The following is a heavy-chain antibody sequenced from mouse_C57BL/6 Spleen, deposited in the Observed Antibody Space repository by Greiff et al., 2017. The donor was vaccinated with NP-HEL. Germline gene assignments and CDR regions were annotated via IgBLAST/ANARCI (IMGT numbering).Heavy chain of an antibody. J-gene: IGHJ2*01. V-gene: IGHV3-6*01. CDR3: ARDEDYSTFYFDY. CDR1: GYSITSGYY. D-gene: IGHD2-5*01. Sequence: DVQLQESGPGLVKPSQSLSLTCSVTGYSITSGYYWNWIRQFPGNKLEWMGYISYDGSNNYNPSLKNRISITRDTSKNQFFLKLNSVTTEDTATYYCARDEDYSTFYFDYWGQGTTLTVSS. CDR2: ISYDGSN.